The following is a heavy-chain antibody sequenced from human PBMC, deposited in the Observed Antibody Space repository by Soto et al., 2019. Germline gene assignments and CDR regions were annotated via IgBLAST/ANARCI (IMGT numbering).Heavy chain of an antibody. CDR2: INSDGSST. J-gene: IGHJ5*02. CDR1: GFSFSSYW. Sequence: EVQLVESGGGLVQPGGSLRLSCAASGFSFSSYWMHWVRQAPGKGLVWVSRINSDGSSTSYADSVKGRFTITRDNAKNTLYLQMNSLRSEDTAVYYCARAPYSSSSNWFDPWGQGTLVTVSS. D-gene: IGHD6-13*01. V-gene: IGHV3-74*01. CDR3: ARAPYSSSSNWFDP.